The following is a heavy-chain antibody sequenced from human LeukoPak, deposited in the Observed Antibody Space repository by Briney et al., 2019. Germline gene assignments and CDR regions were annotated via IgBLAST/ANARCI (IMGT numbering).Heavy chain of an antibody. CDR1: GVSISGYY. J-gene: IGHJ4*02. Sequence: SETLSLTCTVSGVSISGYYWIWIRQSPGRGLEYIGSIFYRESFSYGGTTFYNPSLQSRVTISVDTSKNAFSLRLTSVTAADTAVYFCARQISGNKDYWGPGTLVTVSS. D-gene: IGHD1/OR15-1a*01. CDR3: ARQISGNKDY. CDR2: IFYRESFSYGGTT. V-gene: IGHV4-59*05.